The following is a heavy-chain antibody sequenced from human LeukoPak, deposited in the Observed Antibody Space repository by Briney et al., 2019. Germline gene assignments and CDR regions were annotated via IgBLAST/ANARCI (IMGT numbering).Heavy chain of an antibody. V-gene: IGHV3-21*01. D-gene: IGHD6-19*01. CDR2: ISTSSSYI. CDR1: GFTLSRYS. CDR3: ARDRGIAVAED. Sequence: GGSLRLSCAASGFTLSRYSMNWVRQAPGKGLEWVSSISTSSSYIYYADSVKGRFTISRDNAKNSLYLQMNSLRAEDTAVYYCARDRGIAVAEDWGQGTLVTVSS. J-gene: IGHJ4*02.